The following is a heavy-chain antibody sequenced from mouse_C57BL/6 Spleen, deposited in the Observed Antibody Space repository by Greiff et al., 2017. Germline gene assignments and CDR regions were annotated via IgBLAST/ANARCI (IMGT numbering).Heavy chain of an antibody. D-gene: IGHD4-1*02. CDR2: IRNKANGYTT. Sequence: EVKLVESGGGLVQPGGSLSLSCAASGFTFTDYYMSWVRQPPGKALEWLGFIRNKANGYTTEYSESVKGRFTISRDNYQSILYLQMHALRAEDSATYDCARSNWDVGAMDYWGQGTSVTVSS. CDR1: GFTFTDYY. CDR3: ARSNWDVGAMDY. V-gene: IGHV7-3*01. J-gene: IGHJ4*01.